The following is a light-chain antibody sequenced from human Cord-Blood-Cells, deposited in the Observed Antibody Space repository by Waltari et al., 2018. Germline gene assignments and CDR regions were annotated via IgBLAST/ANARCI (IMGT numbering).Light chain of an antibody. CDR3: QHYYSTPLT. J-gene: IGKJ4*01. CDR1: QSVLYSSNNKNY. Sequence: DIVMTQSPDSLAVSLGERATINCKSSQSVLYSSNNKNYLAWYQQKPGQPPKLLFYWASTREPGVPDRSSGSGSGTDFTLTISSLQAEEVAVYNGQHYYSTPLTFAGGTKLKI. CDR2: WAS. V-gene: IGKV4-1*01.